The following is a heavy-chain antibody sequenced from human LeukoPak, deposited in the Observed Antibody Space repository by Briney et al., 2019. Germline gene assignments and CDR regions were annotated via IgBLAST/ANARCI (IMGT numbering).Heavy chain of an antibody. D-gene: IGHD2-2*01. CDR2: IKQDGSEK. CDR3: ARDSNYYYYMDV. CDR1: GFTFRSYW. V-gene: IGHV3-7*01. Sequence: RSLRLSCAASGFTFRSYWMSWVRQAPGKGLEWVANIKQDGSEKYYVDSVKGRFTISRDNAKNTLYLQMNSLRAEDAAVYYCARDSNYYYYMDVWGKGTTVTVSS. J-gene: IGHJ6*03.